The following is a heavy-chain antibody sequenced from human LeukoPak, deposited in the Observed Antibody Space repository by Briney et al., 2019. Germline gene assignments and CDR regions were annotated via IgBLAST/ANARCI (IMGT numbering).Heavy chain of an antibody. Sequence: PGRSLRLSCAASGFTFSSYAMHWVRQAPGKGLERVAVISYDGSNKYYADSVKGRFTISRDNSKNTLYLQMNSLRAEDTAVYYCARDLQYDSSGYYETVPDYWGQGTLVTVSS. CDR2: ISYDGSNK. CDR1: GFTFSSYA. V-gene: IGHV3-30*04. J-gene: IGHJ4*02. CDR3: ARDLQYDSSGYYETVPDY. D-gene: IGHD3-22*01.